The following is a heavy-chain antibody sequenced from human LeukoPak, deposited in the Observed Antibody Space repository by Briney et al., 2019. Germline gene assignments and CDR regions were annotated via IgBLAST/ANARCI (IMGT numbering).Heavy chain of an antibody. CDR1: GFTFSSYA. Sequence: GGSLRLSCAASGFTFSSYAMSWVRQAPGKGLEWASAISGSGGSTYYADSVKGRFTISRDNSKNTLYLQMNSLRAEDTAVYYCAKDYNNQSKYRNTGTFFDYWGQGTLVTVSS. CDR3: AKDYNNQSKYRNTGTFFDY. D-gene: IGHD2/OR15-2a*01. V-gene: IGHV3-23*01. J-gene: IGHJ4*02. CDR2: ISGSGGST.